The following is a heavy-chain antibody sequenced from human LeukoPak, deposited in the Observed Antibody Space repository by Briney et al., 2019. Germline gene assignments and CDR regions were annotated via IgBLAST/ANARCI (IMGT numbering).Heavy chain of an antibody. CDR1: GYTFTGYY. V-gene: IGHV1-2*02. J-gene: IGHJ4*02. CDR3: ARDDYGDLPFDY. CDR2: INPNSGGT. D-gene: IGHD4-17*01. Sequence: ASVKVSCKASGYTFTGYYMHWVRQAPGQGLEWMVWINPNSGGTNYAQKFQGRVTMTRDTSISTAYMELSRLRSDDTAVYYCARDDYGDLPFDYWGQGTLVTVSS.